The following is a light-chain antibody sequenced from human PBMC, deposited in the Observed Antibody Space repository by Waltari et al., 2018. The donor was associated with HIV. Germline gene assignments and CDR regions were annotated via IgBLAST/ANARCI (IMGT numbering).Light chain of an antibody. J-gene: IGLJ3*02. V-gene: IGLV1-44*01. CDR2: RDN. CDR3: ATWDDSLHGPV. Sequence: QSVVTQPPSASGTPGQRVTISCSGSNSNIGSSTVNWYLQLPGTAPKLLSYRDNQRASGVPDRFSGSKSGSSASLAISVLQSEDEADYYCATWDDSLHGPVFGGGTKLTVL. CDR1: NSNIGSST.